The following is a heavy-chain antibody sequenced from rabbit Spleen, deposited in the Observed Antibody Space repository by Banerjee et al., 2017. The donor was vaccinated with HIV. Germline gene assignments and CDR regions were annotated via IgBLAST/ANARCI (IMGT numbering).Heavy chain of an antibody. CDR1: GFSFSNKAV. J-gene: IGHJ4*01. CDR2: INAVTGKA. V-gene: IGHV1S45*01. D-gene: IGHD3-1*01. Sequence: QEQLVEPGGGLVKPEGSLKLSCTASGFSFSNKAVMCWVRQAPGKGLEWIACINAVTGKAVYATWAKGRYTFSKTSSTTVTLEMTSLTAADTATYFCARDTWNFNLWGPGTLVTVS. CDR3: ARDTWNFNL.